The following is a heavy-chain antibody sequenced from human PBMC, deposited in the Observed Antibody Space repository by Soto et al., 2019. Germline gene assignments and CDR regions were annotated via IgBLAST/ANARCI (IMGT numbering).Heavy chain of an antibody. J-gene: IGHJ4*02. Sequence: SETLSLTCTVSGGSISSSSYYWGWIRQPPGNGPEWIGAIYYNGNTYYNPSLKSRVTMSVDTSKNQFSPKLSSATAADTAMYYCARQTGVFGHYFDYWGQGTLVTVSS. V-gene: IGHV4-39*01. CDR2: IYYNGNT. CDR3: ARQTGVFGHYFDY. D-gene: IGHD3-16*01. CDR1: GGSISSSSYY.